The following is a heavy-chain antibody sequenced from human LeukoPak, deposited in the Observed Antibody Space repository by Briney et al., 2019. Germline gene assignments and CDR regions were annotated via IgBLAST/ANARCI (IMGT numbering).Heavy chain of an antibody. CDR2: IHPSGGST. D-gene: IGHD6-6*01. Sequence: PSVKVSCKASGYTLTSYYMHWVRQAPGQGREWVGIIHPSGGSTSCAQKCHGRVTMTRDTSTSTVYMELSSLRSEDTAGYYCARERSGSSSSLDYWGQGTLVTVSS. V-gene: IGHV1-46*01. CDR1: GYTLTSYY. J-gene: IGHJ4*02. CDR3: ARERSGSSSSLDY.